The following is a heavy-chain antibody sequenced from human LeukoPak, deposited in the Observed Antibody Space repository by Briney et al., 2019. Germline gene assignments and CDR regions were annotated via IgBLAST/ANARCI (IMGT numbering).Heavy chain of an antibody. CDR3: AREGSSSFDY. CDR2: TYYRSKWYY. Sequence: SQTLSFTCALSGDSVSSNSAAWNWIRQSPLGGLEWLGRTYYRSKWYYDYAVSVTSRITINPDTSKNQFSLHLNSVTPEDTAVYYCAREGSSSFDYWGQGTLVTVSS. D-gene: IGHD3-10*01. J-gene: IGHJ4*02. CDR1: GDSVSSNSAA. V-gene: IGHV6-1*01.